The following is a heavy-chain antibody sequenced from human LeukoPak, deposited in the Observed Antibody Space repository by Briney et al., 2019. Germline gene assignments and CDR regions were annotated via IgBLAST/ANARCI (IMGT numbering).Heavy chain of an antibody. V-gene: IGHV3-11*01. D-gene: IGHD3-10*01. J-gene: IGHJ4*02. CDR3: AREQAPSISMVRGVNPRAGLDY. CDR2: ISSSGSTI. CDR1: GFTFSDYY. Sequence: PGGSLRLSCAASGFTFSDYYMSWIRQAPGKGLEWVSYISSSGSTIYYADSVKGRFIISRDNAKNSLYLQMNSLRAEDTAVYYCAREQAPSISMVRGVNPRAGLDYWGQGTLVTVSS.